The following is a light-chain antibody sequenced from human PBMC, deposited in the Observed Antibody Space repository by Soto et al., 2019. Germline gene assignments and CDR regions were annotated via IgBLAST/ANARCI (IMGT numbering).Light chain of an antibody. J-gene: IGKJ1*01. CDR3: QHYNSYSEA. V-gene: IGKV1-5*03. CDR1: QTISSW. CDR2: KAS. Sequence: IRITQSPATLSGSVGERVTITCRASQTISSWLDWYQQKPGKAPKLLIYKASTLKSGVPSRFSGSGSGTEGTITIRSLQTDDGATYYGQHYNSYSEAFGQGTKVDIK.